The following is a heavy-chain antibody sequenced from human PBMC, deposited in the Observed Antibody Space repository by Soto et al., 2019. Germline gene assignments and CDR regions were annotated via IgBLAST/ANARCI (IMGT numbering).Heavy chain of an antibody. J-gene: IGHJ4*01. Sequence: GGSLRLSCTASGFTFGDYAMSWFRQAPGKGLESVGFIRSKAYGGTTEYAAPVKGRFTISRDDSKSIAYLQMNSLKTEDTAVYYCAKDSHWAIISPTHDYWGHGTLVTVSS. V-gene: IGHV3-49*03. D-gene: IGHD2-2*01. CDR1: GFTFGDYA. CDR3: AKDSHWAIISPTHDY. CDR2: IRSKAYGGTT.